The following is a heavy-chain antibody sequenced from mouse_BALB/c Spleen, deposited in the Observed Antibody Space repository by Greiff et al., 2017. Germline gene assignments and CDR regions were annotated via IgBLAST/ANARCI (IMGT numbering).Heavy chain of an antibody. CDR2: IYPGNVNT. J-gene: IGHJ4*01. D-gene: IGHD2-1*01. Sequence: VQLQQSGPELVKPGASVRISCKASGYTFTSYYIHWVKQRPGQGLEWIGWIYPGNVNTKYNEKFKGKATLTAVKSSSTAYMQLSSLTSEDSAVYFCARGGNYVAMDYWGQGAAGAVCS. V-gene: IGHV1S56*01. CDR3: ARGGNYVAMDY. CDR1: GYTFTSYY.